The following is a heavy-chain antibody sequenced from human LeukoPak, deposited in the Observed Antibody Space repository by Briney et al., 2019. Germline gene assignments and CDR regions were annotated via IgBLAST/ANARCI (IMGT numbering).Heavy chain of an antibody. CDR3: AIRFKEGIQLWLNY. Sequence: ASVKVSCKASGYTFTSYGISWVRQAPGQGLEWVGWIGAYNGNTNYAQKFQGRVTMTTDTSPRTAYMELRSLRSDDTAVYYCAIRFKEGIQLWLNYWGQGTLVTVSS. CDR2: IGAYNGNT. D-gene: IGHD5-18*01. V-gene: IGHV1-18*01. CDR1: GYTFTSYG. J-gene: IGHJ4*02.